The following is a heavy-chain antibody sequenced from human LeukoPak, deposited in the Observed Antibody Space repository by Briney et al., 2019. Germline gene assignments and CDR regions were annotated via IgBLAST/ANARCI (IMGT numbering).Heavy chain of an antibody. CDR2: ISVYNGNT. D-gene: IGHD3-22*01. CDR1: GYTFTSYG. V-gene: IGHV1-18*01. Sequence: ASVKVSCKASGYTFTSYGISWVRQAPGQGLEWMGWISVYNGNTNYAQKLQGRVTMTTDTSTSTAYMELRSLRSDDTAVYYCARDRQPAYYYDSSGYPDYWGQGTLVTVSS. J-gene: IGHJ4*02. CDR3: ARDRQPAYYYDSSGYPDY.